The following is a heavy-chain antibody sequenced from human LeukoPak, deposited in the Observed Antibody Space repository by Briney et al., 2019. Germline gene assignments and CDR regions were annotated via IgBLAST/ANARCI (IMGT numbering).Heavy chain of an antibody. CDR2: INGDGRST. D-gene: IGHD2-15*01. CDR3: ARGGLSGTFDY. J-gene: IGHJ4*02. Sequence: GGSLRLSCAASGFTFSSYWMPWVRQAPGKGLVWVSRINGDGRSTVYADSVKGRFTISRDNAKNTLYLQMNSLRAEDTAVYYCARGGLSGTFDYWGQGTLVTVSS. CDR1: GFTFSSYW. V-gene: IGHV3-74*01.